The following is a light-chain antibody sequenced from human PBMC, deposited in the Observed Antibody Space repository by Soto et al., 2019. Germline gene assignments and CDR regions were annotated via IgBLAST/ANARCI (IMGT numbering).Light chain of an antibody. CDR2: GSD. J-gene: IGLJ3*02. CDR3: AAWDESLKGWV. Sequence: QSVLAQPPSASGTPGQRVTISCSGSTSNIGSNTVSWYRQLPGTAPKVLMYGSDQRPSGVPYRFSGFTSGTSASLAISGLQSEDEADYYCAAWDESLKGWVFGGGTKLTVL. V-gene: IGLV1-44*01. CDR1: TSNIGSNT.